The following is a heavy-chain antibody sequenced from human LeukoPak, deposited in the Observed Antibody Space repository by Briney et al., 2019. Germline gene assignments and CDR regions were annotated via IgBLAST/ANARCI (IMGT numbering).Heavy chain of an antibody. V-gene: IGHV3-23*01. CDR2: ISAGGGGT. J-gene: IGHJ4*02. Sequence: GGSLRLSCGASGFTFSTYAMTWVRQAPGKGLEWVSSISAGGGGTSNAYSVKGRFTISRDNSKNTLYLQMNSLTAEDTAVYYCAKRSRTEYYFDSWGQGTLVTVSS. CDR1: GFTFSTYA. CDR3: AKRSRTEYYFDS.